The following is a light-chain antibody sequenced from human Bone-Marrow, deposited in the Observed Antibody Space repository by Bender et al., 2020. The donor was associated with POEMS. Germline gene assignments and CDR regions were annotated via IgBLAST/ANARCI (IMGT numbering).Light chain of an antibody. CDR1: DIGSKN. Sequence: SYVLTHPPSVSVAPGQTARITCGGNDIGSKNVHWYQQKPGQAPVLVVYDDSDRPSGVPERFSGSNSGNTATLTISRVEAGNEADYYCQVWDISSDHPVFGGGTKLTVL. CDR3: QVWDISSDHPV. CDR2: DDS. J-gene: IGLJ3*02. V-gene: IGLV3-21*02.